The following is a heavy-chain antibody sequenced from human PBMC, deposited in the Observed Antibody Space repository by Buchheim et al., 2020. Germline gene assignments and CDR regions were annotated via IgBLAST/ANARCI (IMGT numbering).Heavy chain of an antibody. J-gene: IGHJ3*02. CDR3: ARGGGLTVTTVRIHDAFDI. D-gene: IGHD4-11*01. V-gene: IGHV3-21*01. CDR1: GFTFSSYS. CDR2: ISSSSSYI. Sequence: EVQLVESGGGLVKPGGSLRLSCAASGFTFSSYSMNWVRQPPGKGLEWVSSISSSSSYIYYADSVKGRFTISRDNAKNSLYLQMNSLRAEDTAVYYCARGGGLTVTTVRIHDAFDIWGQGT.